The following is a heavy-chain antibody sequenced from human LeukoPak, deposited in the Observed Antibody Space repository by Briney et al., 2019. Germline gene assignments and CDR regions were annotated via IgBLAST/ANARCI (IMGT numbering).Heavy chain of an antibody. D-gene: IGHD4-17*01. Sequence: SQTLSLTCTVSGGSISSGSYYWSWIRQPAGKGLEWIGSIYYSGSTYYNPSLKSRVTISLDTSKNQFSLKLSSVTAADTAIYYCARGLVGGDYTDYWGQGTLVTVSS. CDR2: IYYSGST. CDR3: ARGLVGGDYTDY. J-gene: IGHJ4*02. V-gene: IGHV4-61*02. CDR1: GGSISSGSYY.